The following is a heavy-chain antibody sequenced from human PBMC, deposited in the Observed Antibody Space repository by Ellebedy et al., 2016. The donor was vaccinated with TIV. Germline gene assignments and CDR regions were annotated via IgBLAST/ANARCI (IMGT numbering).Heavy chain of an antibody. CDR1: GGSFSGYY. D-gene: IGHD4/OR15-4a*01. V-gene: IGHV4-38-2*01. J-gene: IGHJ5*02. CDR3: ARAENLVRAEHAWFDP. CDR2: IYHSGST. Sequence: SETLSLXCAVYGGSFSGYYWGWIRQPPGKGLEWIGSIYHSGSTYYNPSLKSRVTISVDTSKNQFSLKLSSVTAADTAVYYCARAENLVRAEHAWFDPWGQGTLVTVSS.